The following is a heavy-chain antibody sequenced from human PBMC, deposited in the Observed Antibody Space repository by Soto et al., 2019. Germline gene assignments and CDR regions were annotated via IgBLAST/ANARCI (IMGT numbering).Heavy chain of an antibody. CDR3: ARERLTGYSSGWYSDY. D-gene: IGHD6-19*01. CDR2: INPSGGST. V-gene: IGHV1-46*01. J-gene: IGHJ4*02. CDR1: GYTFTSYY. Sequence: GASVKVSCKASGYTFTSYYMHWVRQAPGQGLEWMGIINPSGGSTSYAQKFQGRVTITADKSTSTAYMELSSLRSEDTAVYYCARERLTGYSSGWYSDYWGQGTLVTVSS.